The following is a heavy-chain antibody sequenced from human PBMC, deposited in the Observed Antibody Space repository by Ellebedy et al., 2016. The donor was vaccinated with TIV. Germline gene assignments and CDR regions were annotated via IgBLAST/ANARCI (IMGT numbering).Heavy chain of an antibody. V-gene: IGHV4-39*07. CDR1: GGSISSSSYY. J-gene: IGHJ6*02. D-gene: IGHD5-18*01. CDR2: IYYSGST. Sequence: SETLSLTXTVSGGSISSSSYYWGWIRQPPGKGLEWIGSIYYSGSTYYNPSLKSRVTISEDTSKNQFSLKLSSVTAADTAVYYCARGIVDTAMQYYYYYYGMDVWGQGTTVTVSS. CDR3: ARGIVDTAMQYYYYYYGMDV.